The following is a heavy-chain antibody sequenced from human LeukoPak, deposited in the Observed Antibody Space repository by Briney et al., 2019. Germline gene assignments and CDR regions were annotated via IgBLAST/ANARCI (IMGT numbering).Heavy chain of an antibody. J-gene: IGHJ4*02. V-gene: IGHV3-21*01. CDR3: AGVGYQLPSFVY. Sequence: GGSLRLSCAASGFTFSSYSMNWVRQAPGPGLEWVSSISSSSSYIYYADSAKGRFTISRDNAKNSLYLQMNSLRAEDTAVYYCAGVGYQLPSFVYWGQGTLVTVSS. CDR2: ISSSSSYI. CDR1: GFTFSSYS. D-gene: IGHD2-2*01.